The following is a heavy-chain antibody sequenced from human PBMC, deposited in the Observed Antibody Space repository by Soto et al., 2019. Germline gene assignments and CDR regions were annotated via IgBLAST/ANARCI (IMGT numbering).Heavy chain of an antibody. J-gene: IGHJ3*02. Sequence: GGSLRLSCAASGFTFSNAWMSWVRQAPGKGLEWVGRIKSKTDGGTTDYAAPVKGRFTISRDDSKNTLYLQMNSLKTEDTAVYYCTTDWFSCSGGSCYSLPDIWGQGTMVTVSS. CDR3: TTDWFSCSGGSCYSLPDI. CDR2: IKSKTDGGTT. D-gene: IGHD2-15*01. CDR1: GFTFSNAW. V-gene: IGHV3-15*01.